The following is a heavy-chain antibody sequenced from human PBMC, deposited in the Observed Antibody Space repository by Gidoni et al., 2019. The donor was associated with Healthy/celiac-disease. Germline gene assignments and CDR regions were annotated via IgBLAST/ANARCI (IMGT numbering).Heavy chain of an antibody. V-gene: IGHV3-33*01. CDR1: GFTFSSYG. CDR2: IWYDGSNK. CDR3: ARETYSNVADY. J-gene: IGHJ4*02. D-gene: IGHD4-4*01. Sequence: QVQLVESGGGVVQPGRSLRLSCAASGFTFSSYGMHWVRQAPGKGMEWLAVIWYDGSNKYYADSVKGRFTISRDNSKNTLYLQMNSLRAEDTAVYYCARETYSNVADYWGQGTLVTVSS.